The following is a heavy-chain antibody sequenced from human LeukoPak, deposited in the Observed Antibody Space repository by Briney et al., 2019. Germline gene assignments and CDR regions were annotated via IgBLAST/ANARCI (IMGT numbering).Heavy chain of an antibody. CDR3: ARTRGYYFDN. J-gene: IGHJ4*02. CDR1: GYSFTNYY. CDR2: INPSGGST. Sequence: ASVRGSCKAAGYSFTNYYMHCVLQAPGQGLEWMGMINPSGGSTTYVQNFQGRVTMTRDMSTSTVYMELSSLTSEDTAVYYCARTRGYYFDNWGQGTLVTVSS. V-gene: IGHV1-46*01.